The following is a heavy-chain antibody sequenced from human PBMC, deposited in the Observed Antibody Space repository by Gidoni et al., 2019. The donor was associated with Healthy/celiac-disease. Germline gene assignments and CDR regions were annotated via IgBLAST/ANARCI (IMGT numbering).Heavy chain of an antibody. V-gene: IGHV3-66*02. CDR1: GFTVRSNY. Sequence: EVQLVESGGGLVQPGGSLRLSCAASGFTVRSNYLSWVRQATGKGVEWVSVISGGGSTYYADAVKGRFTISRDNSKNTLYLQMNSLRAEDTAVYYCARVRSRITMVRGVIEAPYYFDYWGQGTLVTVSS. J-gene: IGHJ4*02. CDR2: ISGGGST. D-gene: IGHD3-10*01. CDR3: ARVRSRITMVRGVIEAPYYFDY.